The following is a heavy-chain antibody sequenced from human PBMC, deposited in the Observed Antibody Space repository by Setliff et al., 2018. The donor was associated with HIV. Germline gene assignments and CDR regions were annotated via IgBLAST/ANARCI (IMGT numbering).Heavy chain of an antibody. CDR3: AREGVRSSFPYCGMDV. J-gene: IGHJ6*02. CDR1: GFTVSRNY. Sequence: GGSLRLSCAASGFTVSRNYMTWVRQAPGKGLEWVSAIYSGGNTDYADSVKGRCTISRDTAKNTVYLQMNSLRAEDTAVYYCAREGVRSSFPYCGMDVWGQGTTGTVSS. D-gene: IGHD2-2*01. V-gene: IGHV3-66*02. CDR2: IYSGGNT.